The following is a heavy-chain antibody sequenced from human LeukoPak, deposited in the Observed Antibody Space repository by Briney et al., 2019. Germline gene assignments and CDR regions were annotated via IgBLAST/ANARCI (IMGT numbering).Heavy chain of an antibody. D-gene: IGHD4-17*01. CDR3: ARGYGPTFDY. V-gene: IGHV4-34*01. CDR1: GGSFSGYY. CDR2: INHSGST. Sequence: SETLSLTCAVYGGSFSGYYWSWIRRPPGKGLEWIGEINHSGSTNYNPSLKSRVTISVDTSKNQFSLKLSSVTAADTAVYYCARGYGPTFDYWGQGTLVTVSS. J-gene: IGHJ4*02.